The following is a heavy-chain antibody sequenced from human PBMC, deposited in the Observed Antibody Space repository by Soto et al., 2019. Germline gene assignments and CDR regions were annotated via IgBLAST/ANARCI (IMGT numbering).Heavy chain of an antibody. J-gene: IGHJ6*02. CDR3: ASYCSGGSCYSGGYYYYGMDV. D-gene: IGHD2-15*01. V-gene: IGHV1-18*01. CDR2: ISAYNGNT. CDR1: GYTFTSYG. Sequence: ASVKVSCKASGYTFTSYGISWVRQAPGQGLEWMGWISAYNGNTNYAQKLQGRVTMTTDTSTSTAYMELRSLRSDDTAVYYCASYCSGGSCYSGGYYYYGMDVWGQGTTVTVSS.